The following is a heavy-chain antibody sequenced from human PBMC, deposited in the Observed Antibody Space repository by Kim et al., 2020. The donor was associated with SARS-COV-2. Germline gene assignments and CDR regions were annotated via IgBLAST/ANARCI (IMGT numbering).Heavy chain of an antibody. CDR1: GYTFTTYA. J-gene: IGHJ4*02. V-gene: IGHV7-4-1*02. CDR3: ASGNSGTLDY. D-gene: IGHD1-26*01. CDR2: INTNTGNP. Sequence: ASVKVSCEASGYTFTTYAMSWVRQAPGQGLEWMGWINTNTGNPTYAQGFTGRFVFSLDTSVSTAYLQISSLKAEDTAVYYCASGNSGTLDYWGQGTLVTVSS.